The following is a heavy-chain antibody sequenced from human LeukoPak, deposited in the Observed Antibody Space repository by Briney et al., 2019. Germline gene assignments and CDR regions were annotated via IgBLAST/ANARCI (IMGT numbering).Heavy chain of an antibody. CDR2: INSDGSST. CDR1: GFTFSSYW. V-gene: IGHV3-74*01. D-gene: IGHD6-13*01. CDR3: ARVRDPAAGTRYYYGMDV. Sequence: SGGSLRLSCAASGFTFSSYWMHWVRQAPGKGLVWVSRINSDGSSTSYADSVKGRFTISRDNAKNTLYLQMNSLRAEDTAVYYCARVRDPAAGTRYYYGMDVWGQGTTVTVSS. J-gene: IGHJ6*02.